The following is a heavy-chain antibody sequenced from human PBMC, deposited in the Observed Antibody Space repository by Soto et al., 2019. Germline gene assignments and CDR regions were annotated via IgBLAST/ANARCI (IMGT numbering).Heavy chain of an antibody. CDR1: GGSISSYY. D-gene: IGHD1-1*01. Sequence: PSETLSLTCTVSGGSISSYYWSWIRQPPGKGLEWIGYIYYSGSTNYNPSLKSRVTISVDTSKNQFSLKLSSVTAADTAVYYCAGTGTTGTTIDYWGQGTLVTVSS. J-gene: IGHJ4*02. CDR2: IYYSGST. CDR3: AGTGTTGTTIDY. V-gene: IGHV4-59*01.